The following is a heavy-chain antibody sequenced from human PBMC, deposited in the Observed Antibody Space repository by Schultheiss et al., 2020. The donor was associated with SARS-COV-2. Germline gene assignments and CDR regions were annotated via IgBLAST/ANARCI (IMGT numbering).Heavy chain of an antibody. V-gene: IGHV4-39*07. D-gene: IGHD3-3*01. Sequence: SETLSLTCTVSGGSISSSSYYWSWIRQPPGKGLEWIGEINHSGSTNYNPSLKSRVTISVDTSKNQFSLKLSSVTAADTAVYYCARGAYNDFWSGYFHWFDPWGQGILVTVSS. J-gene: IGHJ5*02. CDR3: ARGAYNDFWSGYFHWFDP. CDR1: GGSISSSSYY. CDR2: INHSGST.